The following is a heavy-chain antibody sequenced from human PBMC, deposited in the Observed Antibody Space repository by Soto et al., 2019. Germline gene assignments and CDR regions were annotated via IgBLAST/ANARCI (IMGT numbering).Heavy chain of an antibody. CDR3: ASSVLVTSTMNYFDL. CDR1: GFTFTNYW. D-gene: IGHD2-8*02. V-gene: IGHV5-51*01. Sequence: GESLKISCRGSGFTFTNYWIAWVRQMPGEGLEWLGIIYPDDSDTRYSPSFLGQVTISADKSIKTTYLQWSSLKASDTAIYFCASSVLVTSTMNYFDLWGQGTLVTV. J-gene: IGHJ4*02. CDR2: IYPDDSDT.